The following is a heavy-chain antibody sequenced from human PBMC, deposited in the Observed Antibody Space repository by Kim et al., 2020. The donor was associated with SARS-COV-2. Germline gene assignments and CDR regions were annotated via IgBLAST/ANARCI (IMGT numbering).Heavy chain of an antibody. CDR3: ARVSGGLSIAVAGTLGY. V-gene: IGHV3-11*06. Sequence: VKDRFTISRDNAKTSLYLQMNSLRAEDTAVYYCARVSGGLSIAVAGTLGYWGQGTLVTVSS. J-gene: IGHJ4*02. D-gene: IGHD6-19*01.